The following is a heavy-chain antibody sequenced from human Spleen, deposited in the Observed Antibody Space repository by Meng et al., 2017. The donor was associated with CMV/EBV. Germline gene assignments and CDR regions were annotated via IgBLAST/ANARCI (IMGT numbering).Heavy chain of an antibody. D-gene: IGHD2-15*01. J-gene: IGHJ6*02. CDR3: TKDEVVSATNYYYGMDV. CDR1: GFSFSYYG. V-gene: IGHV3-30*02. Sequence: GGSLRLSCAASGFSFSYYGMHWVRQAPGKGLEWVAFIRYDESAQNYANSVKGRFTISRDNSKSTLDLQMNSLRPEDTAVYFCTKDEVVSATNYYYGMDVWGQGTTVTVSS. CDR2: IRYDESAQ.